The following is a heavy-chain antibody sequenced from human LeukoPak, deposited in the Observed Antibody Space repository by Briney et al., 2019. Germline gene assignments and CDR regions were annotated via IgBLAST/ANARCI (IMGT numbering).Heavy chain of an antibody. J-gene: IGHJ6*03. CDR2: INWNGGII. CDR1: GFTFDDYG. V-gene: IGHV3-20*04. Sequence: PGESLRLSCAASGFTFDDYGMTWVRQGPGKGLEWVSGINWNGGIIHYVDSVKGRFTISRDNSKNTLYLQMNSLRAEDTAVYYCAKDLFQLASYYYYYMDVWGKGTTVTVSS. D-gene: IGHD2-21*01. CDR3: AKDLFQLASYYYYYMDV.